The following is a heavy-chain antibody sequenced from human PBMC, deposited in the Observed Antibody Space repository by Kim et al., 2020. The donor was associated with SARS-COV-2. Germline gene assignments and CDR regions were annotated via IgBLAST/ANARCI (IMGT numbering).Heavy chain of an antibody. V-gene: IGHV1-58*01. D-gene: IGHD3-10*01. CDR2: IVVGSGNT. CDR3: AADVSYGDAFDI. J-gene: IGHJ3*02. Sequence: SVKVSCKASGFTFTSSAVQWVRQARGQRLEWIGWIVVGSGNTNYAQKFQERVTITRDMSTSTAYMELSSLRSEDTAVYYCAADVSYGDAFDIWGQGTMVTVSS. CDR1: GFTFTSSA.